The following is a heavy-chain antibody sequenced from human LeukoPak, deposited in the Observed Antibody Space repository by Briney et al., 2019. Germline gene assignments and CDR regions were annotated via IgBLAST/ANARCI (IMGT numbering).Heavy chain of an antibody. J-gene: IGHJ4*02. CDR3: ARDGSSSWYGGGYFDY. CDR2: IYYSGST. CDR1: GASISSYY. D-gene: IGHD6-13*01. Sequence: PSETLSLTCTVSGASISSYYWSWIRQPPGRGLEWIGYIYYSGSTNYNPSLKSRVTISVDTSKNQFSLKLSSVTAADTAVYYCARDGSSSWYGGGYFDYWGQGTLVTVSS. V-gene: IGHV4-59*01.